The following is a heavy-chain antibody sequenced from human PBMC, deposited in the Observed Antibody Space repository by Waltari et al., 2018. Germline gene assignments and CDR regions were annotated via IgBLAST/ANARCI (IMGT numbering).Heavy chain of an antibody. J-gene: IGHJ1*01. Sequence: QVQLQQWGAGLLKPSETLSLTCAVYGGSFSGYYWSWIRQPPGKGLEWIGEINHSGSTKYNPSLKSRVTISVDTSKNQFSLKLSSVTAADTAVYYCARGTYRYYYDSSGYSEYFQHWGQGTLVTVSS. CDR2: INHSGST. CDR3: ARGTYRYYYDSSGYSEYFQH. V-gene: IGHV4-34*01. D-gene: IGHD3-22*01. CDR1: GGSFSGYY.